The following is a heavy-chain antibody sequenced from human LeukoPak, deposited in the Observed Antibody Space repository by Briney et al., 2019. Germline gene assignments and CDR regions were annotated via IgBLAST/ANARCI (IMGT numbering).Heavy chain of an antibody. J-gene: IGHJ4*02. D-gene: IGHD6-13*01. CDR2: INPNSGGT. CDR1: GYTFTGYY. V-gene: IGHV1-2*02. Sequence: ASVKVSCKASGYTFTGYYMHWVRQAPGQGLEWMGWINPNSGGTNYAQKFQGRVTMTRDTSISTAYMELSRLRSDGTAVYYCARVRVIAAAGVFDYWGQGTLVTVSS. CDR3: ARVRVIAAAGVFDY.